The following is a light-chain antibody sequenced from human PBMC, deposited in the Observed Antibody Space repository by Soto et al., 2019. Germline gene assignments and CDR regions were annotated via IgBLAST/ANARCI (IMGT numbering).Light chain of an antibody. J-gene: IGLJ3*02. CDR1: SSDIGGYDY. Sequence: QSALTQPPSASGSPGQSVTISCTGTSSDIGGYDYVYWYQQHPGKAPKLIIYEVNKRPSGVPDRFSVSKSGSTASLTVSALQAEEEADYYCSSYAGSNNLVFAGGTQLTVL. CDR3: SSYAGSNNLV. CDR2: EVN. V-gene: IGLV2-8*01.